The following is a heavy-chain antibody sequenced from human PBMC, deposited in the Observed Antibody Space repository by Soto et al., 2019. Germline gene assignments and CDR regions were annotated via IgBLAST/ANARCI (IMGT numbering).Heavy chain of an antibody. Sequence: QLQLQESGPGLVKPSETLSLTCTVSGGPIHSSTYYWGWIRQPPGKRLEWIGSVYYSGSTYYNPSLESRVTISVDTSKNQLSLKLKSVTAADTALYYCARVQAITGPPEDAFDIWGQGTRVIVSS. CDR2: VYYSGST. J-gene: IGHJ3*02. D-gene: IGHD2-21*01. CDR3: ARVQAITGPPEDAFDI. V-gene: IGHV4-39*01. CDR1: GGPIHSSTYY.